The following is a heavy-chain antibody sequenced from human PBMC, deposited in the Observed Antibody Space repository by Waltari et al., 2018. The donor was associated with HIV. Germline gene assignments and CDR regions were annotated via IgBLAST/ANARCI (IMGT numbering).Heavy chain of an antibody. CDR3: ARGSGYYYFDY. Sequence: EVQLVESGGGVVQPGGPLRLSCAAYGFTSSSYWMHWVRQVPGKGLEWILGMSTDGNSVRSADSVKGRFTISRDNTKNTLYLQMNSLRVEDTAVYYCARGSGYYYFDYWGQGTRVTVSS. J-gene: IGHJ4*02. CDR1: GFTSSSYW. D-gene: IGHD3-22*01. V-gene: IGHV3-74*01. CDR2: MSTDGNSV.